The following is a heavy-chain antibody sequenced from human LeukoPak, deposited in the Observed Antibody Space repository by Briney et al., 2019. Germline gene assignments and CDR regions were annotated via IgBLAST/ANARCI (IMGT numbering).Heavy chain of an antibody. V-gene: IGHV1-18*01. CDR1: GYTFTSYG. D-gene: IGHD4-17*01. CDR2: ISAYNGNT. Sequence: GASVKVSCKASGYTFTSYGIIWVRQAPGQGLEWMGWISAYNGNTNYAQKLQGRVTMTTDTSTSTAYMELRSLRSDDTAVYYCAGTTVTLLDAFDIWGQGTMVTVSS. J-gene: IGHJ3*02. CDR3: AGTTVTLLDAFDI.